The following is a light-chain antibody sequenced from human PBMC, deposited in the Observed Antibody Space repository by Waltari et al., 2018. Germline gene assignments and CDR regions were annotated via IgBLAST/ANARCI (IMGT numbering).Light chain of an antibody. CDR2: KAS. CDR3: QQYNSYPWT. CDR1: QSISSW. Sequence: DIQMTQSPSTLSASVVDRVTITCRASQSISSWLAWYQQKPGKAPKLLIYKASSLESGVPSRFSGSGSGTEFTLTISSLQPDDFATYYYQQYNSYPWTFGQGTKVEIK. V-gene: IGKV1-5*03. J-gene: IGKJ1*01.